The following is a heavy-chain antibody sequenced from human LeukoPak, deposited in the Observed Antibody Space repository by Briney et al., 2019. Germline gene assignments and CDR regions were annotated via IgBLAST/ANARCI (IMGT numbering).Heavy chain of an antibody. J-gene: IGHJ3*02. CDR1: GFTFSSYA. V-gene: IGHV3-30*04. CDR2: ISYDGSNK. CDR3: ASPDDLDAFDI. Sequence: GGSLRLSCAASGFTFSSYAMHWVRQAPGKGLEWVAVISYDGSNKYYADSVKGRFTISRDNSKNTLYLQMNSLRAEDTAAYYCASPDDLDAFDIWGQGTMVTVSS.